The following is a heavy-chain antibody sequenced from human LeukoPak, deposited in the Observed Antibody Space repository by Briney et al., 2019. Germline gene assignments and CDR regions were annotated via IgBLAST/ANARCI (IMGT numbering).Heavy chain of an antibody. D-gene: IGHD3-10*01. Sequence: SETLSLTCTVSGGSISSYYWSWIRQPPGKGLEWIGYIYYSGSTNYNPSLKSRVIISVDTSKNQFSLKLSSVTAADTAVYYCARDVWFGAGRTFDYWGQGTLVTVPS. CDR3: ARDVWFGAGRTFDY. J-gene: IGHJ4*02. CDR1: GGSISSYY. CDR2: IYYSGST. V-gene: IGHV4-59*12.